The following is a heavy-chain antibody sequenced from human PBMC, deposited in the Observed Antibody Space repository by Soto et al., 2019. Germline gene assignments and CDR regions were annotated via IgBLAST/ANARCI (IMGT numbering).Heavy chain of an antibody. CDR2: IYYSGST. V-gene: IGHV4-59*01. J-gene: IGHJ4*02. Sequence: SETLSLTCSVSGGSISSYYWSWIRQPPGKGLEWIGYIYYSGSTNYNPSLKSRVTISVDTSKNQFSLKLSSVTAADTAVYYCARVIIARVRGVINHPFDYWGQGTLVTVSS. D-gene: IGHD3-10*01. CDR3: ARVIIARVRGVINHPFDY. CDR1: GGSISSYY.